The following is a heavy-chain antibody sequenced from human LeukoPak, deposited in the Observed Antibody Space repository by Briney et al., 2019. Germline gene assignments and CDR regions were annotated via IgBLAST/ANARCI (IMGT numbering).Heavy chain of an antibody. D-gene: IGHD3-10*01. CDR1: GLTFSSYW. Sequence: GGSLRLSCAASGLTFSSYWMSWVRQAPGKGLEWVANIKQDGSEKYYVDSVKGRFTISRDNAKNSLYLQMNSLRAEDTAVYYCARDVDYYGSGSYYNSNFDYWGQGTLVTVSS. CDR3: ARDVDYYGSGSYYNSNFDY. CDR2: IKQDGSEK. V-gene: IGHV3-7*03. J-gene: IGHJ4*02.